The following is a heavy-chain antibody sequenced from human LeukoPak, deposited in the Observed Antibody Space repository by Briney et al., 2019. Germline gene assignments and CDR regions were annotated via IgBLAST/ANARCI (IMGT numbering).Heavy chain of an antibody. V-gene: IGHV3-30*04. CDR3: AKGRRLYGDYDY. D-gene: IGHD4-17*01. CDR2: ISYDGSNK. J-gene: IGHJ4*02. Sequence: GGSLRLSCAVSGFTFSSYAMHWVRQAPGKGLEWVAVISYDGSNKYYADSVKGRFTISRDNSKNTLSLQMNSLRAEDTAVYYCAKGRRLYGDYDYWGQGTLVTVSS. CDR1: GFTFSSYA.